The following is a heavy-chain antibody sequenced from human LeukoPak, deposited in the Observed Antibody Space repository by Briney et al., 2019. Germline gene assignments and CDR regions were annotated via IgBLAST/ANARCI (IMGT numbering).Heavy chain of an antibody. CDR2: IHPRSGET. Sequence: ASVKVSCKASGYSFTAFYIHWVRQAPGQGLEWMGWIHPRSGETRYAQKFQGRVTMARDTSISTVYMDLSSLGSDDTAVYYCARDGEYGTGSYYRGSFDYWGQGILVTASS. CDR3: ARDGEYGTGSYYRGSFDY. D-gene: IGHD3-10*01. V-gene: IGHV1-2*02. CDR1: GYSFTAFY. J-gene: IGHJ4*02.